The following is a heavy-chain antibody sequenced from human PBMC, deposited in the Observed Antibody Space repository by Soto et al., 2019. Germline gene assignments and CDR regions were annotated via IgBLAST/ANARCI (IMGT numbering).Heavy chain of an antibody. D-gene: IGHD3-10*01. CDR3: ARGSYYGSGSYYNGYYYYYYGMDV. V-gene: IGHV1-69*13. J-gene: IGHJ6*02. Sequence: GASVKPSCKACGGTFSSYAISWVRQAPEQGLEWMGGIIPIFGTANYAQKFQGRVTITADESTSTAYMELSSLRSEDTAVYYCARGSYYGSGSYYNGYYYYYYGMDVWGQGTTVTVSS. CDR2: IIPIFGTA. CDR1: GGTFSSYA.